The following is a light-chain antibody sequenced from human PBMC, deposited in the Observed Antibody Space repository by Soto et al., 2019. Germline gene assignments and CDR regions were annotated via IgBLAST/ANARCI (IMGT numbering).Light chain of an antibody. CDR1: QSVSSK. Sequence: EIEMTQSPATLSVSPGERATLSCRASQSVSSKLAWYQQKPGQAPRLLIYDASTRATGIPARFSGSGSGTEFTLTISSLQSEDFAVYYCQQFNNWPRTFGQGTKVDIK. CDR2: DAS. J-gene: IGKJ1*01. CDR3: QQFNNWPRT. V-gene: IGKV3-15*01.